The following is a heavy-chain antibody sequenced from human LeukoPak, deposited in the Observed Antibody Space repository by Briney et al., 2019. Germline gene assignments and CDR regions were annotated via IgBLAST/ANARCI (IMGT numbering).Heavy chain of an antibody. V-gene: IGHV3-23*01. CDR3: AIMHGYYDGSGYWVQ. Sequence: GGSLRLSCAASGFTFSSQAMSWVRHAPGEGMEWVSFISPSADRTSNADSVEGRFTISRDNPRNTLYLQMNSLRDEDTAVYYCAIMHGYYDGSGYWVQWGQGTLVTVSS. CDR1: GFTFSSQA. D-gene: IGHD3-22*01. J-gene: IGHJ4*02. CDR2: ISPSADRT.